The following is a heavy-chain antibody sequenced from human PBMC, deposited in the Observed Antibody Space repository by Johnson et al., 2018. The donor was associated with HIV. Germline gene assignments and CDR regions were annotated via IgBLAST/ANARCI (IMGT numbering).Heavy chain of an antibody. J-gene: IGHJ3*02. CDR1: GFTVSSNY. Sequence: VQLVESGGDLVQPGGSLRLSCAASGFTVSSNYMSWVRQAPGKGLEWGSVIYSGGKTYYADYVKGILTISRDNSKNKLFLQMKSLQAEATAVYYFVSSGCQRFAFDIWCQGTMVTVSS. CDR3: VSSGCQRFAFDI. CDR2: IYSGGKT. V-gene: IGHV3-66*01. D-gene: IGHD6-19*01.